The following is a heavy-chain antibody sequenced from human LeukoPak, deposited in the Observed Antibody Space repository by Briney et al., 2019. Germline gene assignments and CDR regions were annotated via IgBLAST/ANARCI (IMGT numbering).Heavy chain of an antibody. V-gene: IGHV5-51*01. J-gene: IGHJ3*02. CDR1: GYSFTSYW. Sequence: GESLKISCNGSGYSFTSYWIGWVRQMPGKGLEWMGIIYPGDSDTRYSPSFQGQVTISADKSISTAYLQWDSLKASDTAIYFCASAIYDGGAFDIWGQGTMVTVSS. D-gene: IGHD1-1*01. CDR3: ASAIYDGGAFDI. CDR2: IYPGDSDT.